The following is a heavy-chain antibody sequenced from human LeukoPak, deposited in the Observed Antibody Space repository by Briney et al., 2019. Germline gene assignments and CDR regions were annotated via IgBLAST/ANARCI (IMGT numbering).Heavy chain of an antibody. Sequence: GGSLRLSCAAAPGFTFGSYWMSWVRQAPGEGLEWVANIKEDGSEKYFVDSVKGRFTISRDNAKNSLYLQMNSLRVEDTAVYYCARAGTAAFFDYWGQGTPVTVSS. CDR2: IKEDGSEK. CDR1: GFTFGSYW. CDR3: ARAGTAAFFDY. V-gene: IGHV3-7*04. J-gene: IGHJ4*02. D-gene: IGHD1-1*01.